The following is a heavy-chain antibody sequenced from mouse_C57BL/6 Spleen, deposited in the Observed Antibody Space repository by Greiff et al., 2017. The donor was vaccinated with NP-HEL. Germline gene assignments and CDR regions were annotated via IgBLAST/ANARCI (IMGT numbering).Heavy chain of an antibody. CDR3: ERRQDYFDY. V-gene: IGHV5-9*01. J-gene: IGHJ2*01. CDR1: GFTFSSYT. CDR2: ISGGGGNT. Sequence: DVMLVESGGGLVKPGGSLKLSCAASGFTFSSYTMSWVRQTPEKRLEWVATISGGGGNTYYPDSVKGRFPISRDNAKNTLYLQMSSLRSEDTALEYCERRQDYFDYWGQGTTLTVSA. D-gene: IGHD3-2*01.